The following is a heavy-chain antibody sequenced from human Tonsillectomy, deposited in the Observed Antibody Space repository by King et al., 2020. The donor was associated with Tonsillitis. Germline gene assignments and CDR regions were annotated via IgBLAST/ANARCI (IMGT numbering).Heavy chain of an antibody. D-gene: IGHD3-16*01. CDR3: ARNWDYYYGMDV. CDR1: GFTFNNYA. Sequence: VQLVESGGGVVQPGRSLRLSCAASGFTFNNYAMHWVRQAPGKGLEWVAIISYDGSNKYYADSVKGRFTISRDNSKNTLYLKMNSLRTEDTAVYYCARNWDYYYGMDVWGQGTTVTVSS. CDR2: ISYDGSNK. J-gene: IGHJ6*02. V-gene: IGHV3-30-3*01.